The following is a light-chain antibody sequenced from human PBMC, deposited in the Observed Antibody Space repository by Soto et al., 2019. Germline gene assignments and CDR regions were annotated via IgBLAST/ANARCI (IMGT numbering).Light chain of an antibody. CDR1: QGISPC. V-gene: IGKV1-39*01. Sequence: DIQMTQSPSSLSASVGDRLTITCWASQGISPCLNWYHHKPGKSPKLLIYAASTLESGVPSRFSGSASETDFTLTISSLQPEDFATYSCQQSSSSPWTFGQGTKVDIK. J-gene: IGKJ1*01. CDR2: AAS. CDR3: QQSSSSPWT.